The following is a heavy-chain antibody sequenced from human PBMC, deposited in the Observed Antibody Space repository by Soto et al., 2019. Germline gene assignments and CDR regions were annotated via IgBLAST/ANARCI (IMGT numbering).Heavy chain of an antibody. V-gene: IGHV4-31*03. Sequence: SETLSLTCTVSGGSISSGGYYWSWIRQHPGKGLEWIGYIYYSGSTYYNPSLKSRVTISVDTSKNQFSLKLSSVTAADTAVYYCARGEMVYDRRSSFFDYWGQGTLVTVSS. CDR2: IYYSGST. J-gene: IGHJ4*02. CDR3: ARGEMVYDRRSSFFDY. D-gene: IGHD2-8*01. CDR1: GGSISSGGYY.